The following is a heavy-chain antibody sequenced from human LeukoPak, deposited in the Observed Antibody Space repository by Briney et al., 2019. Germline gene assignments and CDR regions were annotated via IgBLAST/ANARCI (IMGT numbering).Heavy chain of an antibody. Sequence: GASVKVSCKASGYTFTSYGISWVRQAPGQGLEWMGWISAYNGNTNYAQKLQGRVTMTTDTSTSTAYMELRSLRSDDTAVYYCARDGDSYGSGSLRYSFDYWGQGTLVTVSS. V-gene: IGHV1-18*01. J-gene: IGHJ4*02. CDR2: ISAYNGNT. D-gene: IGHD3-10*01. CDR3: ARDGDSYGSGSLRYSFDY. CDR1: GYTFTSYG.